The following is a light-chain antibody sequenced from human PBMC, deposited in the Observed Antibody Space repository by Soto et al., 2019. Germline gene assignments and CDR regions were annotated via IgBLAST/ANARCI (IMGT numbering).Light chain of an antibody. J-gene: IGKJ5*01. V-gene: IGKV3D-20*02. Sequence: IVMTQSPSTLSVSQGERATLSCRASHSVSRTYLAWYQQKPGQAPRLLIYGASNRATGIPDRFSGSGSGTEFTLTISSLKPEDFATYYCQQRNSYPMTVGQGTRLEIK. CDR1: HSVSRTY. CDR3: QQRNSYPMT. CDR2: GAS.